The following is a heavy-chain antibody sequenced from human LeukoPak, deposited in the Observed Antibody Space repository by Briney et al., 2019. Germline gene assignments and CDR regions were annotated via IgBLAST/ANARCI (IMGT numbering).Heavy chain of an antibody. D-gene: IGHD2/OR15-2a*01. J-gene: IGHJ4*02. CDR1: GGSFSGYY. CDR2: INHSGST. V-gene: IGHV4-34*01. CDR3: ARRGLLPFDY. Sequence: SETLSLTCAVYGGSFSGYYWNWIRQPPGKGLEWIGEINHSGSTNYNPSLKSRVTISVDTSKNQFSLKLTSLTAADTAVYYCARRGLLPFDYWGQGTLVTVSS.